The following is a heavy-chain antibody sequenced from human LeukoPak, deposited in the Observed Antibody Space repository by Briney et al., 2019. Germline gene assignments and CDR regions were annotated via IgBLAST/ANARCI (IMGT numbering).Heavy chain of an antibody. CDR1: GNSFTNYW. CDR3: ATGASKVTTDFANY. V-gene: IGHV5-10-1*01. CDR2: IDPSDSYT. D-gene: IGHD4-17*01. J-gene: IGHJ4*02. Sequence: GESLKISCKGCGNSFTNYWISGVRQMPGKGLEWMGRIDPSDSYTKYSPSFEGHVTISVDKSISTAFLQWNSLKASDSAMYYCATGASKVTTDFANYWGQGTQVAVSS.